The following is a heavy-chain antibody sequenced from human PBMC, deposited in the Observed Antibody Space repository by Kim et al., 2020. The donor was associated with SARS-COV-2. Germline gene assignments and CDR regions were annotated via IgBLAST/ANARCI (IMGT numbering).Heavy chain of an antibody. CDR1: GYSFTDYW. J-gene: IGHJ3*02. CDR2: IYPGDSDT. CDR3: ARGYYYSSGSNDAFDI. D-gene: IGHD3-22*01. Sequence: GASLKISCKGSGYSFTDYWILWVRQMPGKGLEWMGVIYPGDSDTRYSPSFQGQVTISADKSISTAYLLWTSLKASDTAMYYCARGYYYSSGSNDAFDIWGQGTKVTVSS. V-gene: IGHV5-51*01.